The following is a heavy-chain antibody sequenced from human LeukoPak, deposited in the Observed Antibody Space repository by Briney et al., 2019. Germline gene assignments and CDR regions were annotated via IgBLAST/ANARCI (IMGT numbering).Heavy chain of an antibody. CDR3: ARSRYCSGGSCLFDY. Sequence: ASVKVSCKASGYTFTGYYMHWVRQAPGQGLEWMGWINPNSGGTNYAQKFQGRVTMTRDTSISTAYMELSRLRSDDTAVYYCARSRYCSGGSCLFDYWGQGTLVTVSS. J-gene: IGHJ4*02. D-gene: IGHD2-15*01. CDR1: GYTFTGYY. V-gene: IGHV1-2*02. CDR2: INPNSGGT.